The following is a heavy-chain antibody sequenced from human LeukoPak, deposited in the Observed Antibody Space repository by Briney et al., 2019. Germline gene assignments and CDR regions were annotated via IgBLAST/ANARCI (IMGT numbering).Heavy chain of an antibody. J-gene: IGHJ4*02. V-gene: IGHV3-74*01. D-gene: IGHD6-19*01. CDR2: INSDGINT. Sequence: GGSLRLSCAASGVTFSSYSMNWVRQAPGKGLVWVSRINSDGINTSYADSVKGRFTISRDNAKTTLNLQMNSLRAEDTAVYYCATDLGSGWSPDYDYWGQGTLVTVSS. CDR3: ATDLGSGWSPDYDY. CDR1: GVTFSSYS.